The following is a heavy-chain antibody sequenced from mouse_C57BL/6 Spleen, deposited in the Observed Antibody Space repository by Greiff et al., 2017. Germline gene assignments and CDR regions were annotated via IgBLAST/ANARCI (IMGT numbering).Heavy chain of an antibody. V-gene: IGHV1-55*01. J-gene: IGHJ2*01. Sequence: QVQLQQPGAELVKPGASEKMSCKASGYTFTSYWITWVKQRPGQGLEWIGDIYPGSGSTNYNEKFKSKATLTVDTSSSTAYMQLSSLTSEDSAVYYCARPFYYDSGYYFDYWGQGTTLTVSS. D-gene: IGHD2-4*01. CDR1: GYTFTSYW. CDR2: IYPGSGST. CDR3: ARPFYYDSGYYFDY.